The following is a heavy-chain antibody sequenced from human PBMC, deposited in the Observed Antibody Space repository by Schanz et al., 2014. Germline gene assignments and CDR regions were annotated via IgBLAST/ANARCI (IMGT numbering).Heavy chain of an antibody. CDR2: ITSDGSST. CDR1: GFIFSAFW. CDR3: VKDVSYSFDV. D-gene: IGHD2-21*01. Sequence: EVQLVESGGGLVQPGESLRLSCAASGFIFSAFWMHWVRQAPGKGLVWVSRITSDGSSTTYADSVKGRFTTSRDNAKNSLFLEMSSLRDEDTAVYFCVKDVSYSFDVWGQGTMVSVSA. V-gene: IGHV3-74*02. J-gene: IGHJ3*01.